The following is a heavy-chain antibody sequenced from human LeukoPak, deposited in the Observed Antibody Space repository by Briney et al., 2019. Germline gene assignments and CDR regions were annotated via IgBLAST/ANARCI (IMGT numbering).Heavy chain of an antibody. CDR1: GFTVSSNY. D-gene: IGHD4-17*01. CDR3: ARDGHGDYSFDY. Sequence: PGGSLRLSCAASGFTVSSNYMSWVRQAPGKGLKWVSVIYSGGSTYYADSVKGRFTISRDNSKNTLYLQMNSLRAEDTAVYYCARDGHGDYSFDYWGQGTLVTVSS. V-gene: IGHV3-53*01. J-gene: IGHJ4*02. CDR2: IYSGGST.